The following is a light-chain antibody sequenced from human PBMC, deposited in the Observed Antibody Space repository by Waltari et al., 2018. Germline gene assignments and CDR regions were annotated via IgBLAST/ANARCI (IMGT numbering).Light chain of an antibody. CDR1: TSNIGRNY. CDR2: NNN. Sequence: QSVLTQPPSVSAAPGQTVTISCSGSTSNIGRNYVSWYQHLPRTAPKVLIYNNNERPAGIPDRFSGSTSGTSATLVITGLHTGDEADYYCATWDTSLGDLWVFGGGTRLTVL. CDR3: ATWDTSLGDLWV. J-gene: IGLJ3*02. V-gene: IGLV1-51*01.